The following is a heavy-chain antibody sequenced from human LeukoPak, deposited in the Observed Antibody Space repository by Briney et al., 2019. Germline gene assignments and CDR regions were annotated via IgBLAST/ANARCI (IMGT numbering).Heavy chain of an antibody. Sequence: PSETLSLTCTVSGGSISSYYWSWIRQPPGKGLEWIGYIYYSGSTNYNPSLKSRVTISVDTSKNQFPLKLSSVTAADTAVYYCAREEGSSSSSWGFDYWGQGTLVTVSS. J-gene: IGHJ4*02. D-gene: IGHD6-6*01. V-gene: IGHV4-59*01. CDR1: GGSISSYY. CDR2: IYYSGST. CDR3: AREEGSSSSSWGFDY.